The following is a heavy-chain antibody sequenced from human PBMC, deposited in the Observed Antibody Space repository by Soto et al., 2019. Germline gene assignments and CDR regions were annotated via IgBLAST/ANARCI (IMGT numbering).Heavy chain of an antibody. CDR1: GGSISSYY. Sequence: SETLSLTCTVSGGSISSYYWSWIRQPPGKGLEWIGYIYYSGSTNYNPSLKSRVTISVDTSKNQFSLKLSSVTAADTAVYYCARVYGDLHYYYYYYMDVWGKGTTVTVSS. CDR2: IYYSGST. J-gene: IGHJ6*03. CDR3: ARVYGDLHYYYYYYMDV. D-gene: IGHD4-17*01. V-gene: IGHV4-59*01.